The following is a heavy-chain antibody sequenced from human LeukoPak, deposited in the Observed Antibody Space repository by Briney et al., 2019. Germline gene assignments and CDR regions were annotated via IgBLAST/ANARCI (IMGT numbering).Heavy chain of an antibody. CDR2: INPDSGAT. Sequence: ASVKVSCKTSGYTFTGYYMHWVRQAPGHGLEWLAWINPDSGATNFAQKFQDRVTMTRDTSISTAYMELSSLRSDDTAVYYCASSRHYSPMEYWGQGTLVTVSS. D-gene: IGHD2-21*01. V-gene: IGHV1-2*02. J-gene: IGHJ4*02. CDR3: ASSRHYSPMEY. CDR1: GYTFTGYY.